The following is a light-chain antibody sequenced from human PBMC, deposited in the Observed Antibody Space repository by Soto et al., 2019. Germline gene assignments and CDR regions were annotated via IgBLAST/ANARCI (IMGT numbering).Light chain of an antibody. CDR3: VLYMGSGVWV. J-gene: IGLJ3*02. CDR1: SGSVSSNNY. Sequence: TVVTQEPSFSVSPGGTVTLTCALSSGSVSSNNYPSWYQQTPGQAPRTLIYSTNTRSSGVPDRFSGSILGNKAALTITGAQADDESDYFCVLYMGSGVWVFGGGTKVTVL. CDR2: STN. V-gene: IGLV8-61*01.